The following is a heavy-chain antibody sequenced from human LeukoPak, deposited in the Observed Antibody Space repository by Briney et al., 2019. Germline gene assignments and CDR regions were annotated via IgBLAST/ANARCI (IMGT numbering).Heavy chain of an antibody. CDR1: GFTFSSYG. D-gene: IGHD6-19*01. CDR3: AKAFSGWTFDY. CDR2: ISYDGSNK. V-gene: IGHV3-30*18. Sequence: PGRSLRLSCAASGFTFSSYGMHWVRQAPGTGLEWVAVISYDGSNKYYADSVKGRFTISRDNSKNTLYLQMNSLRAEDTAVYYCAKAFSGWTFDYWDQGTLVTVSS. J-gene: IGHJ4*02.